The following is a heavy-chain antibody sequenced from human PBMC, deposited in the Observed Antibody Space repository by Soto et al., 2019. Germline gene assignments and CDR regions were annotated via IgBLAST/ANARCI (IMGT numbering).Heavy chain of an antibody. CDR2: IIPIFGTA. J-gene: IGHJ4*02. Sequence: GASVKVSCKASGGTFSSYAISWVRQAPGQGLEWMGGIIPIFGTANYAQKFQGRVTITADESTSTAYMELSSLRSEDTAVYYCARDNWGRRHSSSAFDYWGQRTLVTVSS. V-gene: IGHV1-69*13. D-gene: IGHD6-6*01. CDR1: GGTFSSYA. CDR3: ARDNWGRRHSSSAFDY.